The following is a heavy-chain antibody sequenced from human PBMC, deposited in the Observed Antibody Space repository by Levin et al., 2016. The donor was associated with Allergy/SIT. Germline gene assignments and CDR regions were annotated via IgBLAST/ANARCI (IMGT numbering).Heavy chain of an antibody. CDR1: GFTFYKYA. D-gene: IGHD3-22*01. CDR3: ARNGPSMIVLEEGSMDV. V-gene: IGHV3-33*01. CDR2: VWSDGNNK. Sequence: GGSLRLSCAASGFTFYKYAMHWVRQAPGKGLEWVAIVWSDGNNKYYGDSVKGRFTISRDNSKNTLYLQMNTLRAEDTAVYYCARNGPSMIVLEEGSMDVWGQGTTVTVSS. J-gene: IGHJ6*02.